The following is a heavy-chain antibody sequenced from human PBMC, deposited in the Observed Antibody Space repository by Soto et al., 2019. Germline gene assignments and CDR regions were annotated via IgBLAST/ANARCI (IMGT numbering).Heavy chain of an antibody. V-gene: IGHV1-18*01. CDR3: ARDLGGYNSIAAY. CDR1: GYTFTSYA. Sequence: GASVKVSCKASGYTFTSYAMHWVRQAPGQGLEWMGWISAYNGNTNYTQNLQGRITMTTDTSTSTAYMELRSLRSDDTAVYYCARDLGGYNSIAAYWGQGALVTVSS. D-gene: IGHD5-12*01. J-gene: IGHJ4*02. CDR2: ISAYNGNT.